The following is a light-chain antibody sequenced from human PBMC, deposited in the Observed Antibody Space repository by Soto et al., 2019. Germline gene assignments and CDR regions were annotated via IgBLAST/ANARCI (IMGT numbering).Light chain of an antibody. V-gene: IGKV1-9*01. J-gene: IGKJ5*01. Sequence: DIQLTHSPSFLSPFIGESVTITCRASQVISTSLAWYQVKPGKAPKLLIYAASTLESGVPSRFSATVSGTEFSLTITSLQPEDFATYYCQQLFDSPITFGQGTRLEI. CDR3: QQLFDSPIT. CDR2: AAS. CDR1: QVISTS.